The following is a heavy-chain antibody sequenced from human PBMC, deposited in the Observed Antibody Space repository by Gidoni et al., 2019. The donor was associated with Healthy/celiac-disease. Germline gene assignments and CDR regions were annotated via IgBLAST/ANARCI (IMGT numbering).Heavy chain of an antibody. D-gene: IGHD3-3*01. V-gene: IGHV1-18*01. Sequence: QVQLVQSGAEVQKPGASVTVSCKASGYTFTSYGISWVRQAPGQGLEWMGWISAYNGNTNYAQKLQGRVTMTTDTSTSTAYMELRSLRSDDTAVYYCARDPAIFGVVNWFDPWGQGTLVTVSS. J-gene: IGHJ5*02. CDR1: GYTFTSYG. CDR2: ISAYNGNT. CDR3: ARDPAIFGVVNWFDP.